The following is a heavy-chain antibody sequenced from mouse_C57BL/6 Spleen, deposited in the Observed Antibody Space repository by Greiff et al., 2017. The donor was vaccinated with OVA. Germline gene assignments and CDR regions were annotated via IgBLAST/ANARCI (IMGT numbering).Heavy chain of an antibody. Sequence: EVMLVDSGGDFVPPVGSLPLSCAASGFTFRRYGLSWVRPTPDPRLELVATISSGGSYTYYPDSVKGRFTISSDNAKPTLYLQMSSLKSEDTAMYYCARHAKDLPFYYDYDGFAYWGQGTLVTVSA. CDR1: GFTFRRYG. V-gene: IGHV5-6*01. J-gene: IGHJ3*01. CDR2: ISSGGSYT. D-gene: IGHD2-4*01. CDR3: ARHAKDLPFYYDYDGFAY.